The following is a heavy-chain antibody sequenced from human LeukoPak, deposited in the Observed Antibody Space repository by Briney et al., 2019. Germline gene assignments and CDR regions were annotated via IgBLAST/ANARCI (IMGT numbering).Heavy chain of an antibody. D-gene: IGHD5-18*01. CDR2: IYYSGST. CDR3: ARLDVDTAFDY. V-gene: IGHV4-59*08. Sequence: SETLSLTCTVSGGSISSYYWSWIRQPPGKGLEWIGYIYYSGSTNYNPSLKSRVTISVDTSKNQFSLKLSSVTAAGTAVYYCARLDVDTAFDYWGQGTLVTVSS. J-gene: IGHJ4*02. CDR1: GGSISSYY.